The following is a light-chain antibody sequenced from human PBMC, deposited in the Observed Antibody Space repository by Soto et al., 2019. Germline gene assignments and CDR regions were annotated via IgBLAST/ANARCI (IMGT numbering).Light chain of an antibody. Sequence: DIVMKQSPDSLAVSLGERATINCKSSQSVLYSSNNKNYLAWYQQKPGQPPKLLIYWASSRESGVPDRFSGSGSGTDFTLTISSLQAEDVAVYYCQQYYTTPPRTFGQGTKVEIK. CDR2: WAS. J-gene: IGKJ1*01. CDR1: QSVLYSSNNKNY. CDR3: QQYYTTPPRT. V-gene: IGKV4-1*01.